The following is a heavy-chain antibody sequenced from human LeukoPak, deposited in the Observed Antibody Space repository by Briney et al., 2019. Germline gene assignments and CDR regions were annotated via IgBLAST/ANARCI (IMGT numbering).Heavy chain of an antibody. V-gene: IGHV1-69*13. Sequence: ASVKVSCKASGGTFSSYAISWVRQAPGQGLEWMGGIIPIFGTANYAQKFQGRVTITADESTSTAYTELSSLRSEDTAVYYCARLSMVRGVITFDYWGQGTLVTVSS. J-gene: IGHJ4*02. CDR2: IIPIFGTA. CDR1: GGTFSSYA. CDR3: ARLSMVRGVITFDY. D-gene: IGHD3-10*01.